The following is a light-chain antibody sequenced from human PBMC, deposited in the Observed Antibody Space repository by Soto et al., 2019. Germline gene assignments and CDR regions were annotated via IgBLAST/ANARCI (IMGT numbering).Light chain of an antibody. CDR2: GAS. J-gene: IGKJ1*01. CDR1: QSVSSSY. Sequence: DIVLTQAPGTLSLSPGERPTLSCRASQSVSSSYLAWYQQKPGQAPRXXIYGASSRASGIPDRFSGSGSGTDFTLTISRLEPEDFAVYYCQQYGSSPWTFGQGTKVDIK. CDR3: QQYGSSPWT. V-gene: IGKV3-20*01.